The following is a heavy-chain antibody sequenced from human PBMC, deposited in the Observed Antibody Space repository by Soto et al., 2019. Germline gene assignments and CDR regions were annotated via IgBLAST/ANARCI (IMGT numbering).Heavy chain of an antibody. D-gene: IGHD1-20*01. CDR1: GFTFSNAW. CDR3: TPGLSAYSYTAFEY. V-gene: IGHV3-15*05. Sequence: EVQLVESGGGLVKPGGSLRLSCAASGFTFSNAWMSWVRHAPGKGLEWVGRIKSKTDGGTTDYAAPVKGRVTISRDDSKNTLYLRTNSLKTEDTAVYYCTPGLSAYSYTAFEYWGQGTLVIVSS. CDR2: IKSKTDGGTT. J-gene: IGHJ4*02.